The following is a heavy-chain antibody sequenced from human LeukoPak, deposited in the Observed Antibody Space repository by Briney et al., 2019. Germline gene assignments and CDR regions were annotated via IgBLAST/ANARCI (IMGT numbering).Heavy chain of an antibody. Sequence: GGSLRLSCAASGFTFNDYGMSWVRQAPGKGLEWVSGISWNSGSIGYADSVKGRFTISRDNSKNTLYLQMNSLRAEDTAVYYCAKASSSWYFDAFDIWGQGTMVTVSS. D-gene: IGHD6-13*01. CDR2: ISWNSGSI. J-gene: IGHJ3*02. CDR1: GFTFNDYG. CDR3: AKASSSWYFDAFDI. V-gene: IGHV3-20*04.